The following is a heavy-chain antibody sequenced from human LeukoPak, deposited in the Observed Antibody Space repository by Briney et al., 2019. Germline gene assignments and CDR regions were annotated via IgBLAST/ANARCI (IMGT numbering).Heavy chain of an antibody. D-gene: IGHD1-26*01. CDR3: VKEIKYVGATYLHS. CDR1: GFTFSSST. J-gene: IGHJ4*02. Sequence: GGSLRLSCTASGFTFSSSTMSWVRQAPGKRPEWVSGILNNDIVGNAYYADAVKGRFTISRDDSKSTLYLEMNSLRAEDTAMYYCVKEIKYVGATYLHSWGQGTLVTVSS. V-gene: IGHV3-23*01. CDR2: ILNNDIVGNA.